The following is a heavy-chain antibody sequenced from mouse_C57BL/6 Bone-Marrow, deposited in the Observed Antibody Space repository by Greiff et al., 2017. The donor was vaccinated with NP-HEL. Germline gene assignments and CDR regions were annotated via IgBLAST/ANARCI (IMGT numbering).Heavy chain of an antibody. CDR3: AREYYYGRCD. CDR2: IYPRSGNT. V-gene: IGHV1-81*01. Sequence: QVQLQQSGAELARPGASVKLSCKASGYTFTSYGISWVKQRTGQGLEWIGEIYPRSGNTYYNEKFKGKATLTADHSSSTAYMELRRLTSADSAVYFCAREYYYGRCDWGQGTTLTVSS. CDR1: GYTFTSYG. J-gene: IGHJ2*01. D-gene: IGHD1-1*01.